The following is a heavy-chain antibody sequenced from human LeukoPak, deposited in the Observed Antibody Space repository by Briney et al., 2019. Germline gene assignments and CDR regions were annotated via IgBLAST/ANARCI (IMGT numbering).Heavy chain of an antibody. V-gene: IGHV4-34*01. CDR3: ASRPLYSSSSGGLDY. D-gene: IGHD6-6*01. Sequence: SETLSLTCAVYGGSFSGYYWSWIRQPPGKGLEWIGEINHSGSTNYNPSLKSRVTISVDTSKNQFSLKLSSVTAADTAVYYCASRPLYSSSSGGLDYWGQGTLVTVSS. CDR1: GGSFSGYY. J-gene: IGHJ4*02. CDR2: INHSGST.